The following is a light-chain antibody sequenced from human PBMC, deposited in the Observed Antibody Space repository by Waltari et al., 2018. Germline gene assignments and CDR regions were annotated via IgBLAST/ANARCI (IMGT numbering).Light chain of an antibody. J-gene: IGKJ1*01. V-gene: IGKV3-11*01. CDR3: QQRSNWPWT. CDR1: QSVSSY. CDR2: DAS. Sequence: EIVLTQSPATLSLSPGERATLSCRASQSVSSYLAWYQQKPGQAPRLLIYDASNRPTGMPARFRGSGSGTDFTRTISSLEPEGFAVYYCQQRSNWPWTFGQGTKVEIK.